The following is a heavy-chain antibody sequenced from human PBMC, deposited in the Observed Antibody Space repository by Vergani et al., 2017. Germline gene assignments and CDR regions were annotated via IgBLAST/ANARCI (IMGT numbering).Heavy chain of an antibody. V-gene: IGHV1-69*01. CDR1: GGTFSSYA. D-gene: IGHD6-6*01. CDR3: AGVEGIAARLTSYYYYYYMDV. J-gene: IGHJ6*03. Sequence: QVQLVQSGAEVKKPGSSVKVSCKASGGTFSSYAISWVRQAPGQGLEWMGGIIPIFGTANYPQKFQGRVTITAEESTSTSYMDLSSLRSEDTAVYYCAGVEGIAARLTSYYYYYYMDVWGKGTTVTVSS. CDR2: IIPIFGTA.